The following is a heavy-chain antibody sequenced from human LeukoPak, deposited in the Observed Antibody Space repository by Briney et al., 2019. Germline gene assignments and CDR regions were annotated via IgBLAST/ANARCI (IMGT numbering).Heavy chain of an antibody. Sequence: GGSLRLSCAASGFTFSSYSMNWVRQAPGKGLEWVSSISSSSSYIYYADSVKGRFTISRDNAKNSLYLQMNRLRADDTAVYYCASGYCSSTSCPSRDYWGQGTLVTVSS. D-gene: IGHD2-2*03. J-gene: IGHJ4*02. V-gene: IGHV3-21*01. CDR1: GFTFSSYS. CDR3: ASGYCSSTSCPSRDY. CDR2: ISSSSSYI.